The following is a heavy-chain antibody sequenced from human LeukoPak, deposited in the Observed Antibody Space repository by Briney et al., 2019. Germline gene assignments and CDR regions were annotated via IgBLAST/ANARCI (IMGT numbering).Heavy chain of an antibody. Sequence: PGGSLRLSCAASGFTFSSYSMNWVRQAPGKGLEWVSYISSSSSTIYYADSEKGRFTISRDNAKNSLYLQMNSLRAEDTAVYYCARDHFTSAAANWGYYYYYMDVWGKGTTVTVSS. CDR1: GFTFSSYS. D-gene: IGHD6-13*01. V-gene: IGHV3-48*01. CDR3: ARDHFTSAAANWGYYYYYMDV. J-gene: IGHJ6*03. CDR2: ISSSSSTI.